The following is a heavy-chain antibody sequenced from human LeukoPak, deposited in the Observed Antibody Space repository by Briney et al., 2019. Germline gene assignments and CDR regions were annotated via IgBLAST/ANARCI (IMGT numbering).Heavy chain of an antibody. Sequence: PGGSLRLSCAASGFTFTTYWMGWVRQAPGKGLEWVSGITGSGGFTYYADSVTGRFTISRDNSKNTLYLQMNSLRAEDTAVYYCAKGSGSYPYYMDVLGKGTTVTVSS. CDR3: AKGSGSYPYYMDV. V-gene: IGHV3-23*01. J-gene: IGHJ6*03. D-gene: IGHD1-26*01. CDR1: GFTFTTYW. CDR2: ITGSGGFT.